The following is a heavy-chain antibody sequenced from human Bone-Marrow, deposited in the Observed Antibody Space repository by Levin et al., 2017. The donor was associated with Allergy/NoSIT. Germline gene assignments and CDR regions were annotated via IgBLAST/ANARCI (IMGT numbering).Heavy chain of an antibody. V-gene: IGHV1-69*13. J-gene: IGHJ6*02. CDR1: GGTFSSYA. Sequence: ASVKVSCKASGGTFSSYAISWVRQAPGQGLEWMGGIIPIFGTANYAQKFQGRVTITADESTSTAYMELSSLRSEDTAVYYCARGYSGYDSGDPPYYGMDVWGQGTTVTVSS. CDR3: ARGYSGYDSGDPPYYGMDV. CDR2: IIPIFGTA. D-gene: IGHD5-12*01.